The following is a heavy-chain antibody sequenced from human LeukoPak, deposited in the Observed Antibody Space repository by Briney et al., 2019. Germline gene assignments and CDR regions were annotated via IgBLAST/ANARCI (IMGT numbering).Heavy chain of an antibody. CDR2: ISYDGGNI. CDR3: AKRGYCRGGTCFSHDAFDI. Sequence: HPGGSLRLSCAASGFTFSSYGMHWVRQAPGKGLEWVAVISYDGGNISYTDSVKGRFTISRDNSKNTLYLQMNSLRAEDTAVYYCAKRGYCRGGTCFSHDAFDIWGQGTMVTVSS. D-gene: IGHD2-15*01. J-gene: IGHJ3*02. V-gene: IGHV3-30*18. CDR1: GFTFSSYG.